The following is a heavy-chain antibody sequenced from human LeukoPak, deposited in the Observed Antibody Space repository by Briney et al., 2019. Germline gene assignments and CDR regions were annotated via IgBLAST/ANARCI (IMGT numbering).Heavy chain of an antibody. CDR2: LSGSGAST. D-gene: IGHD6-19*01. Sequence: PGGSLRLSCAASGFTFSSYAMSWVRQAPGKGLEWVSALSGSGASTYYADSVKGRFTISRDNSKTTLYLQMNSLRAEDTAVYYCAKAVPGIAVAGANFDYWGQGTLVTVSS. CDR3: AKAVPGIAVAGANFDY. J-gene: IGHJ4*02. V-gene: IGHV3-23*01. CDR1: GFTFSSYA.